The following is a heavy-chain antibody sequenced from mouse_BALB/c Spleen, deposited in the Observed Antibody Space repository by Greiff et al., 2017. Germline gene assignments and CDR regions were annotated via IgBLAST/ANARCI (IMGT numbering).Heavy chain of an antibody. CDR1: GYTFTSYW. V-gene: IGHV1S81*02. D-gene: IGHD2-4*01. J-gene: IGHJ3*01. Sequence: QVQLQQPGAELVKPGASVKLSCKASGYTFTSYWMHWVKQRPGQGLEWIGEINPSNGRTNYNEKFKSKATLTVDTSSSTAYMQLSSLTSEDSAVYYCAREGFDYDGWFAYWGQGTLVTVSA. CDR2: INPSNGRT. CDR3: AREGFDYDGWFAY.